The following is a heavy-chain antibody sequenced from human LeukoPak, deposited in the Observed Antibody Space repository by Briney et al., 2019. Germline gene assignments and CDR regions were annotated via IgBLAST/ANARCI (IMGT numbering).Heavy chain of an antibody. D-gene: IGHD1-7*01. CDR3: ARTSFKLPDY. CDR2: INTNTGNP. V-gene: IGHV7-4-1*02. J-gene: IGHJ4*02. CDR1: GYTFTSYA. Sequence: ASVKVSCKASGYTFTSYAMNGVGQAPGQGLEWMGWINTNTGNPTYAQGLTGRFVFSLDTAVSTAYLQISSLKAEATAVYYCARTSFKLPDYWGQGTLVTVSS.